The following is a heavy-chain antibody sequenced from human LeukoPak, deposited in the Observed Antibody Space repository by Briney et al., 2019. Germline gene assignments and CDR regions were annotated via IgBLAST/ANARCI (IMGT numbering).Heavy chain of an antibody. CDR2: IKTEGRET. D-gene: IGHD6-19*01. CDR1: GFYLRDHW. V-gene: IGHV3-7*03. CDR3: VKNDGWFHLAQ. Sequence: GGSLRLSWAASGFYLRDHWMDWVRQAPGKGREWVGHIKTEGRETYYLDSLKGRISISRDNTNNALYLQMNSLRVEDTAIYYCVKNDGWFHLAQWGQGTLVTVSS. J-gene: IGHJ4*02.